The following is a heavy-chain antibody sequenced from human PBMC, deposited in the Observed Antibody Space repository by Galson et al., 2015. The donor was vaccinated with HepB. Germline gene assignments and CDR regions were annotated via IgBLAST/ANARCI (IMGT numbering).Heavy chain of an antibody. J-gene: IGHJ5*02. CDR2: INTNTGNP. CDR3: ARGDIAAAGTGGWFDP. V-gene: IGHV7-4-1*02. Sequence: SVKVSCKASGYTFTSYAMNWARQAPGQGLKWMGWINTNTGNPTYAQGFTGRFVFSLDTSVSTAYLQISSLKAEDTAVYYCARGDIAAAGTGGWFDPWGQGTLVTVSS. CDR1: GYTFTSYA. D-gene: IGHD6-13*01.